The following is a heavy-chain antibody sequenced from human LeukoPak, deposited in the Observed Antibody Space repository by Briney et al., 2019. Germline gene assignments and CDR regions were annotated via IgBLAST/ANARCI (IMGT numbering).Heavy chain of an antibody. V-gene: IGHV1-3*01. CDR2: INAGNGNT. CDR1: GYTFTTYA. J-gene: IGHJ4*02. CDR3: ARDPIGSRWPYYFDY. Sequence: ASVKVSCKASGYTFTTYAMHWVRQAPGQRLEWMGWINAGNGNTKYSQKFQARVTITRDTSASTAYMELSSLRSEGTAVYYCARDPIGSRWPYYFDYWGQGTPVTVSS. D-gene: IGHD6-13*01.